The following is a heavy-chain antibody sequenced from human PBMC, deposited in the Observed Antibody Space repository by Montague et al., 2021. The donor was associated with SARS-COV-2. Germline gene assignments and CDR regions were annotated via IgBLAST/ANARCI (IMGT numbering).Heavy chain of an antibody. CDR1: GGSISSSSYY. Sequence: SETLSLTCTVSGGSISSSSYYWGWIRQPPGKGLEWIGSIYYSGSTYYNPSLKSRVTISVDTSKNQFSLKLSSVTAADTAVYYCARVGRRQLVGLSGMDAWGQGTTVTVSS. D-gene: IGHD6-13*01. CDR2: IYYSGST. V-gene: IGHV4-39*07. J-gene: IGHJ6*02. CDR3: ARVGRRQLVGLSGMDA.